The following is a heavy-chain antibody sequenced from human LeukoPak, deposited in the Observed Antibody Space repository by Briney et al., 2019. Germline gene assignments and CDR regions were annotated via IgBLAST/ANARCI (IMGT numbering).Heavy chain of an antibody. V-gene: IGHV4-31*03. CDR1: CYTISSGYC. Sequence: SETLYLTCTVSCYTISSGYCWSWIRQHPGKGLEWIGYIYYSGSTYYNPSLKSRVTISVDTSKNQFSLKLSSVTAADTAVYYCARVTVKYFDYWGQGTLVTVSS. D-gene: IGHD4-17*01. CDR2: IYYSGST. CDR3: ARVTVKYFDY. J-gene: IGHJ4*02.